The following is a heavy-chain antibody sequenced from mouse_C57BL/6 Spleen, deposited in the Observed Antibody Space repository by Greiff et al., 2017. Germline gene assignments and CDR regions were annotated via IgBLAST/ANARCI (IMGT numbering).Heavy chain of an antibody. D-gene: IGHD1-1*01. CDR2: ITPNNGGT. V-gene: IGHV1-26*01. CDR3: ARSCYGRSYEYAMDY. J-gene: IGHJ4*01. Sequence: EVQLQQSGPELVQPGASVKISCKASGYTFTDYYMNWVKQSHGKSLEWLGDITPNNGGTSYNQKFKGQATLTGDKSYSTAYMVLRSLTSEDSAVYVCARSCYGRSYEYAMDYWGQGTSVTVSS. CDR1: GYTFTDYY.